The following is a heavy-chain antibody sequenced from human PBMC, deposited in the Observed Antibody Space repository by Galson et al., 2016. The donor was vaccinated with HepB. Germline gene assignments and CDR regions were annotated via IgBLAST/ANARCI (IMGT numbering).Heavy chain of an antibody. V-gene: IGHV3-30*07. D-gene: IGHD3-10*01. Sequence: DSVRGRFTISRDNSKNTLYLQMKTLRAEDTAMYYCAREIGYVRFGYHYGMDVWGQGTTVTVSS. J-gene: IGHJ6*02. CDR3: AREIGYVRFGYHYGMDV.